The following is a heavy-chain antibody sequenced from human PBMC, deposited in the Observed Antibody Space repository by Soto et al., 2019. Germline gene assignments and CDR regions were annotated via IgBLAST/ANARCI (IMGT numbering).Heavy chain of an antibody. Sequence: QVQLVESGGGVVQPGRSLRLSCAASGFTFSSYGMHWVRQAPGKGLEWVAVIWYDGSNKYYADSVKGRFTISRDNSKSTLYLQMISLRAEDTAVYYCARDLCNGDYPGPDWGQGTLVAVS. CDR1: GFTFSSYG. CDR3: ARDLCNGDYPGPD. CDR2: IWYDGSNK. D-gene: IGHD4-17*01. V-gene: IGHV3-33*01. J-gene: IGHJ4*02.